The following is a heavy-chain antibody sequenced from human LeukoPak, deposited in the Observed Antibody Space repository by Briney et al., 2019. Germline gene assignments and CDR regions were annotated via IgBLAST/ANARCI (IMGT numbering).Heavy chain of an antibody. CDR3: SAALDY. CDR2: IKSKTDGGTT. CDR1: GFIFSSAW. J-gene: IGHJ4*02. D-gene: IGHD2-15*01. V-gene: IGHV3-15*01. Sequence: GGSLRLSCAASGFIFSSAWMTWVRQAPGKGLECVGRIKSKTDGGTTDYAAPVQGRFTSSRDDSKNTVYRQMNSLKTEDTAVYYCSAALDYWGQGTLVTVSS.